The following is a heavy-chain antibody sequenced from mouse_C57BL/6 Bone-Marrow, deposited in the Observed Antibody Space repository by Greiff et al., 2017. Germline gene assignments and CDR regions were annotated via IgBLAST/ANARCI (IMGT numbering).Heavy chain of an antibody. J-gene: IGHJ3*01. V-gene: IGHV1-26*01. CDR2: INPNNGGT. D-gene: IGHD2-4*01. Sequence: EVQLQQSGPELVKPGASVKISCKASGYTFTDYYMNWVKQSHGKSLEWIGDINPNNGGTSYNQKFKGKATLTVDKSYSTAYMELRSLTSEDSAVYYCAREGDDYDDWFAYWGQGTLVTVSA. CDR3: AREGDDYDDWFAY. CDR1: GYTFTDYY.